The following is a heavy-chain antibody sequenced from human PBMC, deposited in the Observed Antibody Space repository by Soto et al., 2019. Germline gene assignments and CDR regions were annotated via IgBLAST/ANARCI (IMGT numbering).Heavy chain of an antibody. D-gene: IGHD2-2*01. J-gene: IGHJ6*02. CDR2: IHHSGST. CDR1: RGSLSGYY. CDR3: AGESCGTSSCSMETKYFGMDV. V-gene: IGHV4-34*01. Sequence: SETLSLTCAVYRGSLSGYYWSWIRQSPGEGLEWIGEIHHSGSTNYNPSLKSRVTISADTSKNRLSLKLSSVTAADTAVYYCAGESCGTSSCSMETKYFGMDVWGQGTTVTAP.